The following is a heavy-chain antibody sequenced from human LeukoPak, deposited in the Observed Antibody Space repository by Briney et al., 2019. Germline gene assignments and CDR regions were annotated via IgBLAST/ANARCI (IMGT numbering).Heavy chain of an antibody. V-gene: IGHV3-21*01. CDR1: GFTFSSYS. Sequence: GGSLRLSCAASGFTFSSYSMNWVRQAPGKGLEWVSSISSSSSYIYYADSVKGRFTISRDNAKNSLYLQMNSLRAEDTAVYYCARGMVVRGVIAFDYWGQGTLVTVSS. J-gene: IGHJ4*02. CDR2: ISSSSSYI. CDR3: ARGMVVRGVIAFDY. D-gene: IGHD3-10*01.